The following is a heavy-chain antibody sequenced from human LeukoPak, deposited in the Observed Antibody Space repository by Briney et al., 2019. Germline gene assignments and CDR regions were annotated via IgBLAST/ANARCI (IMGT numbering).Heavy chain of an antibody. CDR2: IKQDGSEK. J-gene: IGHJ6*03. D-gene: IGHD2-15*01. CDR3: ARTPIPHYYYYMDV. Sequence: GGSLRLSCAASGFTFSSYWMSWVRQAPGKGLEWVANIKQDGSEKYYVDSVKGRFTISRDNAKNSLYLPMNSLIAEDAAVYYCARTPIPHYYYYMDVWGKGTTVTVSS. CDR1: GFTFSSYW. V-gene: IGHV3-7*01.